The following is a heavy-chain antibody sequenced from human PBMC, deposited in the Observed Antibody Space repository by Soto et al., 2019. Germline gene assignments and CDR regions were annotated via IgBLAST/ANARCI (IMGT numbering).Heavy chain of an antibody. CDR1: GYTFTNHG. J-gene: IGHJ6*03. V-gene: IGHV1-18*04. D-gene: IGHD3-10*01. CDR2: ISASNGDT. CDR3: SRIIRGSKIDYYYYMDL. Sequence: QVELVQSGVEVKKPGASVKVSCKASGYTFTNHGLSWVRQAPGQGLEWMGWISASNGDTNYAQKFLGRVTVTTDTSTSTGYMELRSLKSEDTAVYYCSRIIRGSKIDYYYYMDLWGKWTTVIVSS.